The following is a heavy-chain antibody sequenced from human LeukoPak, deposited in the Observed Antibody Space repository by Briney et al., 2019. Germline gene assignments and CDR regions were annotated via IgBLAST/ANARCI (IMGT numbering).Heavy chain of an antibody. CDR2: ISGRGDKT. D-gene: IGHD2-15*01. V-gene: IGHV3-23*01. CDR3: AKDTSAWWYHRAYMDV. Sequence: GGSVRLFCAASGFTFSNYAMSWVRQATGGGLEWVSAISGRGDKTYHADSVKGRFTISRDNSRNTLSLQVNSLRAENTAVYYCAKDTSAWWYHRAYMDVWGKGTTVTVSS. CDR1: GFTFSNYA. J-gene: IGHJ6*03.